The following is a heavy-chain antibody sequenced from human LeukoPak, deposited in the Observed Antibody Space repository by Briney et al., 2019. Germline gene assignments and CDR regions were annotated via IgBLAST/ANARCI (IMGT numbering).Heavy chain of an antibody. CDR1: GFTFSSSA. J-gene: IGHJ4*02. V-gene: IGHV3-23*01. CDR2: ISGGGGST. D-gene: IGHD6-19*01. CDR3: AKHRVADEYYFDF. Sequence: GGSLRLSCAASGFTFSSSAMTWVRQAPGKGLEWIPTISGGGGSTNYADSVKGRFTISRDNSKNTLYLQMNGLRGEDTAVYYCAKHRVADEYYFDFWGQGTLVTVSS.